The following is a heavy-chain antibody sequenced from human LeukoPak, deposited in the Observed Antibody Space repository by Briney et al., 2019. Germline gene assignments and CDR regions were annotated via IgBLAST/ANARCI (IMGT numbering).Heavy chain of an antibody. CDR3: ARLFWDGWYYLDY. V-gene: IGHV3-66*01. CDR1: GFTVSSNY. D-gene: IGHD6-19*01. Sequence: PGGSLRLSCAASGFTVSSNYMSWVRQAPGKGLEWVSVIYSGGSTYYADSVKGRFTISRDNSKNTLYLQMNSLRAEDTAVYYCARLFWDGWYYLDYWGQGALVTVSS. CDR2: IYSGGST. J-gene: IGHJ4*02.